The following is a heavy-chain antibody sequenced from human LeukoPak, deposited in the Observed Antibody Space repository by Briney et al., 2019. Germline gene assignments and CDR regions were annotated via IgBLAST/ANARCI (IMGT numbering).Heavy chain of an antibody. D-gene: IGHD6-13*01. CDR2: INPSGGST. CDR1: GYTFTSYY. J-gene: IGHJ4*02. V-gene: IGHV1-46*01. CDR3: ARDSREIAAATGS. Sequence: GASVNVSCKASGYTFTSYYMHWVRQAPGQGLEWMGIINPSGGSTSYAQKFQGRVTMTRDTSTSTVYMELSSLRSEDTAVYYCARDSREIAAATGSWGQGTLVTVSS.